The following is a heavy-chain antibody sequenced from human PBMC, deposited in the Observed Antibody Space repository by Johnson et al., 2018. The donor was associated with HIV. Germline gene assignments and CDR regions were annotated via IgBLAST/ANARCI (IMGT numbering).Heavy chain of an antibody. J-gene: IGHJ3*02. D-gene: IGHD6-13*01. CDR2: ISGSGGST. CDR3: ASSIAAAGAFDI. Sequence: VQLVESGGGVVQPGRSLRLSCAASGFTFSSYAMSWVRQAPGKGLEWVSAISGSGGSTYYADSVKGRFTISRDNSKNTLYLQMNSLRAEDTAVYYCASSIAAAGAFDIWGQGTMVTVSS. CDR1: GFTFSSYA. V-gene: IGHV3-23*04.